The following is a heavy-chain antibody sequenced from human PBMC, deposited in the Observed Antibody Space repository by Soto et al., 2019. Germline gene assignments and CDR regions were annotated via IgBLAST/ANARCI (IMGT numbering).Heavy chain of an antibody. V-gene: IGHV3-30*03. D-gene: IGHD2-2*01. Sequence: GGSLRLSCAASGFTFSSYGMHWVRQAPGKGLEWVAVISYDGSNKYYADSVKGRFTISRDNSKNTLYLQMNSLRAEDTAVYYCARDPSIVLVPAATYYYYYYGMDVWGQGTTVTVSS. J-gene: IGHJ6*02. CDR1: GFTFSSYG. CDR3: ARDPSIVLVPAATYYYYYYGMDV. CDR2: ISYDGSNK.